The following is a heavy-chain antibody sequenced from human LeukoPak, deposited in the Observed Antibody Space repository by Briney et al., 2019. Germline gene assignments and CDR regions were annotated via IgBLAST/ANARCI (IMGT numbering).Heavy chain of an antibody. CDR3: ARGRNWFDP. J-gene: IGHJ5*02. CDR2: INHSGST. CDR1: GGSFSGYY. V-gene: IGHV4-34*01. Sequence: SETLSLTCAVYGGSFSGYYWSWIRQPPGKGLEWIGEINHSGSTNYNPSLKSRVTISVDTSKNQFSLKLSSVTAADTAVYYCARGRNWFDPWGQGTLSPSPQ.